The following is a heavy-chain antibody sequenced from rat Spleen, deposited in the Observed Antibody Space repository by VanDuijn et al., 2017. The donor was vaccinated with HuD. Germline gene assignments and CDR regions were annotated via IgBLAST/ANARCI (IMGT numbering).Heavy chain of an antibody. CDR1: GFIFNRYY. V-gene: IGHV5-27*01. J-gene: IGHJ1*01. D-gene: IGHD1-11*01. CDR3: SGSRVPWYLDF. CDR2: TTKTGGVI. Sequence: EVQLVESGGGLVQPGGSLKLSCEASGFIFNRYYMVWVRQAPTKGLEWVASTTKTGGVIYYPDSVKGRFTISRENAQNTLYLQMNSLRSEDTATYYCSGSRVPWYLDFWGPGTMVTVSS.